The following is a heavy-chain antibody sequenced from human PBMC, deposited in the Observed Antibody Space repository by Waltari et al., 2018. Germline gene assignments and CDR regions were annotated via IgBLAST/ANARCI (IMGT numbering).Heavy chain of an antibody. Sequence: QVHLVESGGGVVQAGGSLRLSCSASGFDLKFYNLHWVRQAPGRGLEWVAFTRFDERDKQYIPSVRGRFTISRDNVKESLYLQMNSLRAEDTAVYYCARGPTSMAGDAFDLWGQGTMVTVSS. V-gene: IGHV3-30*02. J-gene: IGHJ3*01. CDR2: TRFDERDK. D-gene: IGHD5-18*01. CDR3: ARGPTSMAGDAFDL. CDR1: GFDLKFYN.